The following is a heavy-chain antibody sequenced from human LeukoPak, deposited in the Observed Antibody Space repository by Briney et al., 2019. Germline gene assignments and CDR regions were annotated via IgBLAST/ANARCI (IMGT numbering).Heavy chain of an antibody. V-gene: IGHV3-23*01. CDR3: VRDLAAAGVY. CDR2: IDASGAYT. J-gene: IGHJ4*02. CDR1: GFTFSTYP. D-gene: IGHD6-13*01. Sequence: GGSLRLSCAASGFTFSTYPMGWVRQAPGKGLEWVSSIDASGAYTYYADSVKGRFTISRDNSKNTLYLQMSSLRAEDTAVYYCVRDLAAAGVYWGQGTLVTVSS.